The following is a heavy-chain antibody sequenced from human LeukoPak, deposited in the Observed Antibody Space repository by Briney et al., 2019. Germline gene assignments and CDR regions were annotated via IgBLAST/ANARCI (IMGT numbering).Heavy chain of an antibody. Sequence: PGRSLRLSCAASGFTFSSYAMHWVRQAPGKGLEWVAVISYDGSNKYYADSVRGRFTISRDNSKNTLYLQMNSLRAEDTAVYYCAREEPYNFFDYWGQGTLVTVSS. J-gene: IGHJ4*02. D-gene: IGHD1-20*01. CDR2: ISYDGSNK. CDR3: AREEPYNFFDY. CDR1: GFTFSSYA. V-gene: IGHV3-30-3*01.